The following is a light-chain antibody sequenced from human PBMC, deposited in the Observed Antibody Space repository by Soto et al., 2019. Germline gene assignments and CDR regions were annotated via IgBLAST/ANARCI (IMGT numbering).Light chain of an antibody. Sequence: EIVLTQSPGTLSLSPGERATLSCRASQSVSSSYLAWYQQKPGQAPRLLIYGASIRATGIPDRFSGSGSGTEFTLTISSLEPEDFAVYYCQQRSNWPPITFGQGTRLEI. CDR1: QSVSSSY. J-gene: IGKJ5*01. CDR2: GAS. V-gene: IGKV3D-20*02. CDR3: QQRSNWPPIT.